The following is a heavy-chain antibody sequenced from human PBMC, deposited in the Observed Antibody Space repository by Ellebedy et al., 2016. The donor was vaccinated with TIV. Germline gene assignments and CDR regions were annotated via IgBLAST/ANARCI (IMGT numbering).Heavy chain of an antibody. CDR1: GGSISTFY. V-gene: IGHV4-59*01. J-gene: IGHJ4*02. Sequence: MPSETLSLTCNVSGGSISTFYWSWIRQPPGKGLECICYIYYIGITNYNPSLASRVAISIDTSENQLSLRLSSVTAADTAVYYCAAYYGGRFDYWGQGTLVTVSS. CDR2: IYYIGIT. D-gene: IGHD4-23*01. CDR3: AAYYGGRFDY.